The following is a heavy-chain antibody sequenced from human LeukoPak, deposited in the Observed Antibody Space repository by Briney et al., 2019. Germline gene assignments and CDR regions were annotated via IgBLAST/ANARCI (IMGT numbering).Heavy chain of an antibody. CDR2: ISYDGSNK. J-gene: IGHJ5*02. V-gene: IGHV3-30*18. Sequence: PGRSLGLSCAASGFTFSSYGMHWVRQAPGKGLEWVAVISYDGSNKYYADSVKGRFTISRDNSKNTLYLQMNSLRAEDTAVYYCAKHPGSGWYRGWFDPWGQGTLVTVSS. D-gene: IGHD6-19*01. CDR3: AKHPGSGWYRGWFDP. CDR1: GFTFSSYG.